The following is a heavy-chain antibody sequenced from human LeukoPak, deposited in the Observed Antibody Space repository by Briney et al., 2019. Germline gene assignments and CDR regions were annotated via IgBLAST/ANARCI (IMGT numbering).Heavy chain of an antibody. CDR2: IHYSGST. CDR1: GGSISSYY. V-gene: IGHV4-59*08. D-gene: IGHD5-12*01. CDR3: ARGYDSKSTYFNY. Sequence: PSETLSLTCTVSGGSISSYYWSWIRQPPGKGLEWIGYIHYSGSTSYNPSLESRVTISLDTSENQFSLKLSSVTAADTAVYYCARGYDSKSTYFNYWGQGTLVTVSS. J-gene: IGHJ4*02.